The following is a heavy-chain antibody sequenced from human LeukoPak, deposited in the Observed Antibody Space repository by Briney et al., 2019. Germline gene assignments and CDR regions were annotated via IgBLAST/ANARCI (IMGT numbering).Heavy chain of an antibody. CDR3: ARDHRIQLSNYFDY. D-gene: IGHD5-18*01. J-gene: IGHJ4*02. Sequence: GGSLRLSCAASGFTVNSNYTSWVRQAPGKGLEWVSVIYSGGSTYYADSVKGRFTISRDNSKNTLYLQMNSLRAEDTAVYYCARDHRIQLSNYFDYWGQGTLVTVSS. CDR1: GFTVNSNY. V-gene: IGHV3-53*01. CDR2: IYSGGST.